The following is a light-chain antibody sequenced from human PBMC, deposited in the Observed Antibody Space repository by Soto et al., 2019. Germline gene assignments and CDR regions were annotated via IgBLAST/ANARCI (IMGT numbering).Light chain of an antibody. CDR2: DAS. CDR1: QTVRNNY. J-gene: IGKJ4*01. V-gene: IGKV3-20*01. Sequence: EFVLTQSPGTLSLSPGERATLSCRASQTVRNNYLAWYQQKPGQAPRLLIYDASSRATCIPDRFNGGGSGESFTLTISRLEPEDVAVYSGPQISSYPLTFGGGTKVEIK. CDR3: PQISSYPLT.